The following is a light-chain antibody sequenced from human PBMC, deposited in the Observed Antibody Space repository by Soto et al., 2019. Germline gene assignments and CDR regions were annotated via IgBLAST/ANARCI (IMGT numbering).Light chain of an antibody. CDR2: GAC. Sequence: EIVLTQSPGTLSFSPGERATLSCRASQSVSSSYVACHQQKPDPATRLLICGACRRATGIQDMCSGSGSTTDFPLTSSRLAADDVAYYYRQHDSTSQTFGQGTKVDI. V-gene: IGKV3-20*01. J-gene: IGKJ1*01. CDR3: QHDSTSQT. CDR1: QSVSSSY.